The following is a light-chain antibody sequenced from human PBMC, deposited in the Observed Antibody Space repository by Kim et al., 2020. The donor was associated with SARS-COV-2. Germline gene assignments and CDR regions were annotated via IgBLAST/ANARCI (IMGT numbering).Light chain of an antibody. CDR1: RAISNY. V-gene: IGKV1-27*01. J-gene: IGKJ1*01. Sequence: DIQMTQSPPSLSASVGDGVTITCRASRAISNYLAWYQQKPGRAPKVLIYAASTLQSGVPSRFSGTRSGTDFTLTISSLQPEDVGTYYCQKYDSAPWTFGQGTKVDIK. CDR3: QKYDSAPWT. CDR2: AAS.